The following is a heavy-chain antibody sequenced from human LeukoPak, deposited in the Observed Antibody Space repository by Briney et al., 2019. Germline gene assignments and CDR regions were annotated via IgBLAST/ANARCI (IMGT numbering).Heavy chain of an antibody. CDR2: IYHSGST. V-gene: IGHV4-30-2*01. J-gene: IGHJ5*02. CDR3: ARDRELRRLDL. Sequence: SETLSLTCTVSGGSISSGGYYWSWLRQPPGKGLEWIGNIYHSGSTSYNPALKSRVTISVDRSKNQFSLRLSSVTAADTAVYYCARDRELRRLDLWGQGTLVPVSS. CDR1: GGSISSGGYY. D-gene: IGHD1-7*01.